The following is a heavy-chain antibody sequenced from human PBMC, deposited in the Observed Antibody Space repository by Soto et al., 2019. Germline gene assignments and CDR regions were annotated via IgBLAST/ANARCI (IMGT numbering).Heavy chain of an antibody. Sequence: SETLSLTCTVSGGPMTTYYWGWIRQPPGKRLEWIGYASDSGTINYSPSLKSRVTISIDTSMSQFSLKLTSVTAADTAVYYCTRYYGFFSGLDCWGQGILVTVSS. CDR2: ASDSGTI. CDR3: TRYYGFFSGLDC. CDR1: GGPMTTYY. J-gene: IGHJ4*02. V-gene: IGHV4-59*08. D-gene: IGHD3-3*01.